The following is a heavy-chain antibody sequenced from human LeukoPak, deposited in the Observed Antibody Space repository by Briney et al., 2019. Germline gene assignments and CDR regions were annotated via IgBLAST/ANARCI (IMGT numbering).Heavy chain of an antibody. J-gene: IGHJ3*01. D-gene: IGHD4-17*01. Sequence: GGSLRLSCAASGFTFSTHAMHWVRQAPGKGLEWVAAVSYDGSRNYYADSVKGRFTISRDTSNNMLYLQMSSLRPEDTAMYYCAKVWRAHGDFHAFDVWGQGTMVAASP. CDR2: VSYDGSRN. CDR1: GFTFSTHA. CDR3: AKVWRAHGDFHAFDV. V-gene: IGHV3-30*18.